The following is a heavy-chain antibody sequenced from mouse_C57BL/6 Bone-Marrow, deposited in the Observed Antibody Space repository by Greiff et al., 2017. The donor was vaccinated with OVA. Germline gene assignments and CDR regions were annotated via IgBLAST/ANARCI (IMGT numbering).Heavy chain of an antibody. J-gene: IGHJ3*01. CDR2: INPSTGGT. CDR3: ARIRGFAY. Sequence: VQLQQSGPELVKPGASVKISCKASGYSFTGYYMNWVKQSPEKSLEWIGEINPSTGGTTYNQKFKAKATLSVDKSSSTAYMQLKSLTSEDSAVYYCARIRGFAYWGQGTLVTVSA. V-gene: IGHV1-42*01. CDR1: GYSFTGYY.